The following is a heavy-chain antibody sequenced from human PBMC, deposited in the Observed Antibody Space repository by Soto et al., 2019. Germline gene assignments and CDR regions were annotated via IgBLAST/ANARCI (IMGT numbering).Heavy chain of an antibody. CDR1: GFTFTNYW. V-gene: IGHV3-7*03. Sequence: GGSLRLSCAASGFTFTNYWMSWVRQAPGKGLEWVSNIRQGGSDISYVDSAKGRFTISRDNAKRSLYLQMNSLRAEDTAVYYCARRSGNSVTTYYFDLWGQGTQVTVSS. D-gene: IGHD4-17*01. J-gene: IGHJ4*02. CDR3: ARRSGNSVTTYYFDL. CDR2: IRQGGSDI.